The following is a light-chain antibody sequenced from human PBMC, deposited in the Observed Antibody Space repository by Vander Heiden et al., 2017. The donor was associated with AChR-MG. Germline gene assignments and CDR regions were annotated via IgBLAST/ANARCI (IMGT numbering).Light chain of an antibody. CDR3: QSYDSSMSGYVV. CDR2: GNS. J-gene: IGLJ2*01. V-gene: IGLV1-40*01. CDR1: SSNIDVGYD. Sequence: QSVLTKPPSLSRDPGKSVTISCTGSSSNIDVGYDVHWYQQLPGTDPKLILYGNSNRLPGLPDRCSGSKSGPSASLAITRLQAEDEDDYYCQSYDSSMSGYVVFGGGTKLTVL.